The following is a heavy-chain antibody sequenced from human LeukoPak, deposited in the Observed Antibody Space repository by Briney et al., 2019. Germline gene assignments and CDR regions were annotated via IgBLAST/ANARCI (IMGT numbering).Heavy chain of an antibody. CDR2: IYWSGNT. D-gene: IGHD5/OR15-5a*01. CDR3: ARRVYGTSQYY. V-gene: IGHV4-39*01. Sequence: PSETLSLTCSVSGASLSSGDYYWGWIRQPPGKGLEWIANIYWSGNTFYNPSLKSRVTMSVDTSKNQFSLRLSSVTAADTALYYCARRVYGTSQYYWGQGTLVTVSS. J-gene: IGHJ4*02. CDR1: GASLSSGDYY.